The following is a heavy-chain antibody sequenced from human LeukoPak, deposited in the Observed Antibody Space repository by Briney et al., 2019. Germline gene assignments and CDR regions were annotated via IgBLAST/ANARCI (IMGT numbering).Heavy chain of an antibody. CDR3: AKGESNWDYYFDY. Sequence: GGPLRLSCAASGFTYSSYAMSWVRQAPGKGLEWVSAISSSGGSTYYADSVKGRFTTSRDNSKNTLFLQMNSLRAEDTAVYYCAKGESNWDYYFDYWGQGTLVTVSS. J-gene: IGHJ4*02. D-gene: IGHD7-27*01. V-gene: IGHV3-23*01. CDR1: GFTYSSYA. CDR2: ISSSGGST.